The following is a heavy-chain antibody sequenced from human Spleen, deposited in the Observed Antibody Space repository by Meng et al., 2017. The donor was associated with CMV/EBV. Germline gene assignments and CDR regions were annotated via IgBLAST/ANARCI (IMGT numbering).Heavy chain of an antibody. V-gene: IGHV3-23*01. CDR2: ISAGSGTA. J-gene: IGHJ6*02. D-gene: IGHD3-3*01. Sequence: GESLKISCAASGFSFSDYAMTWVRQAPGKGLEWVSSISAGSGTAFYADSVKGRFTISRDNSKNTMDLQMNSLRAEDTAVYYCARDRHPHYDFWSGYQYYYYGMDVWGQGTTVTVSS. CDR1: GFSFSDYA. CDR3: ARDRHPHYDFWSGYQYYYYGMDV.